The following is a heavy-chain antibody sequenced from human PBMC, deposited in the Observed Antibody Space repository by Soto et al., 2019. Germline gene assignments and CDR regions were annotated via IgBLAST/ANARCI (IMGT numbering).Heavy chain of an antibody. CDR1: GFTFSSYS. CDR2: ISSSSSYI. Sequence: EVQLVESGGGLVKPGGSLRLSCAASGFTFSSYSMNWVRQAPGKGLEWVSSISSSSSYIYYADSVKGRFTISRDNAKNSLYLQMNSLRAEDPAVYYCAREGFDSSGYYRGLDYWGQGTLVTVSS. J-gene: IGHJ4*02. CDR3: AREGFDSSGYYRGLDY. D-gene: IGHD3-22*01. V-gene: IGHV3-21*01.